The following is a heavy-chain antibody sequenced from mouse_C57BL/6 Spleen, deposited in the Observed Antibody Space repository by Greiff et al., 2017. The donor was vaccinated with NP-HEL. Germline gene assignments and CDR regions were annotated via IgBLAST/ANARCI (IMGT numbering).Heavy chain of an antibody. V-gene: IGHV1-47*01. Sequence: VQLQQSGAELVKPGASVTMSCKASGFTFTTYPIEWMKQNHGKSLEWIGNFHPYNDDTKYNEKFKCKATLTVEKSSSTVYLELSRLTSDDSAVYYCARGDSYGSSPGDYWGQGTSVTVSS. CDR2: FHPYNDDT. J-gene: IGHJ4*01. CDR3: ARGDSYGSSPGDY. D-gene: IGHD1-1*01. CDR1: GFTFTTYP.